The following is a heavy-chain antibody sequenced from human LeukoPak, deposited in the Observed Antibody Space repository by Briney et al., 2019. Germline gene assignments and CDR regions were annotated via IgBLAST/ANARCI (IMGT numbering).Heavy chain of an antibody. Sequence: GGSLRLSCAASGFTFSSYAMNWVRQAPGKGLEWVGRIKSKTDGGTTDYAAPVKGRFTISRDDSKNTLYLQMNSLKTEDTAVYYCTTGVGAREYYYGMDVWGQGTTVTVSS. D-gene: IGHD3-16*01. J-gene: IGHJ6*02. CDR3: TTGVGAREYYYGMDV. CDR1: GFTFSSYA. CDR2: IKSKTDGGTT. V-gene: IGHV3-15*01.